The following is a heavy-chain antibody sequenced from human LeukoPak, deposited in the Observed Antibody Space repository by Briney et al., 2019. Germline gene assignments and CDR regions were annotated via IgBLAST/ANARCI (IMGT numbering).Heavy chain of an antibody. CDR1: GGSFSGYY. CDR2: INHSGST. Sequence: SETLSLTCAVYGGSFSGYYWSWIRQPPGKGLEWIGEINHSGSTNYNPSFKSRVTISVDTSKNQFSLNLSAVTPANPPLNYGARGRLGFYGSGSYHKGFDPWGQGTLVTVSS. D-gene: IGHD3-10*01. CDR3: ARGRLGFYGSGSYHKGFDP. J-gene: IGHJ5*02. V-gene: IGHV4-34*01.